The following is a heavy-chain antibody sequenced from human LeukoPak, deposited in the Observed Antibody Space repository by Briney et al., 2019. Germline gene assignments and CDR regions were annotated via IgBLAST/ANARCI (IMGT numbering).Heavy chain of an antibody. Sequence: GGSLRLSCGASGFTFSSYEMNWVRQAPGKGLEWVSYISSSGNTIYYADSVKGRFAISRDNAKNSLYLQMNSLRDEDTAVYYCARLFDYWGQGTLVTVSP. CDR1: GFTFSSYE. V-gene: IGHV3-48*03. CDR2: ISSSGNTI. J-gene: IGHJ4*02. CDR3: ARLFDY.